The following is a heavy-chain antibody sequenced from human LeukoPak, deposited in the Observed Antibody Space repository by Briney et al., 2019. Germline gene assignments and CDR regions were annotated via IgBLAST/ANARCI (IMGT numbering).Heavy chain of an antibody. J-gene: IGHJ4*02. CDR3: ARGASGSSWFGGFDF. Sequence: GGSLRLSCAASGFTFSSYWMSWVRQAPGKGLEWVANIKQDGSEKYYVDSVKGRFTISRDNAKNTLYLQMNGLRAEDTAVYYCARGASGSSWFGGFDFWGQGTLVTVSS. D-gene: IGHD6-13*01. CDR1: GFTFSSYW. CDR2: IKQDGSEK. V-gene: IGHV3-7*02.